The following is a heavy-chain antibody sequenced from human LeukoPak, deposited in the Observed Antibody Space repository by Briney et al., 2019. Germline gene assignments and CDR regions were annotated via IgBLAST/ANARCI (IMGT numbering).Heavy chain of an antibody. CDR1: GFTFNNYA. V-gene: IGHV3-23*01. Sequence: GGSLRLSCVASGFTFNNYAMHWVRQAPGKGLEWVSTINGNGAATYYADSFKGRFLISRDDSKSTVYLRMNKLRVEDSGLYYCANGLAASGNFLLRDYYYLIGVWGKGTTVIVS. J-gene: IGHJ6*03. CDR3: ANGLAASGNFLLRDYYYLIGV. CDR2: INGNGAAT. D-gene: IGHD1-26*01.